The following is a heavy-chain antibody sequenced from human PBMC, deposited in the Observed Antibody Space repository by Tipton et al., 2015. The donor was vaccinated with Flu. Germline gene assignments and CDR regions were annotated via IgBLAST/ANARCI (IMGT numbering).Heavy chain of an antibody. CDR1: DYYITGGYY. CDR2: IHHSGST. D-gene: IGHD1-26*01. Sequence: TLSLTCDVSDYYITGGYYWAWIRQPPGKGLEWIGSIHHSGSTYYNPSLKSRLTVSVDTSKNQFSLRLDSVTAADTAVYYCARDPMSEGGMDVWGQGTTVIVSS. CDR3: ARDPMSEGGMDV. V-gene: IGHV4-38-2*02. J-gene: IGHJ6*02.